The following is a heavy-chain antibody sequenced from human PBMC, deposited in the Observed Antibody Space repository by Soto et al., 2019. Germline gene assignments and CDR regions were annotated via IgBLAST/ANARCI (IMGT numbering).Heavy chain of an antibody. V-gene: IGHV3-23*01. CDR1: GFTFSSYA. D-gene: IGHD3-3*01. CDR2: ISGSGGST. CDR3: AKDRTITIFGVGDEYYFDY. Sequence: GGSLRLSCAASGFTFSSYAMSWVRQAPGKGLEWVSAISGSGGSTYYADSVKGRFTISRDNSKNTLYLQMNSLRAEDTTVYYCAKDRTITIFGVGDEYYFDYWGQGTLVTVSS. J-gene: IGHJ4*02.